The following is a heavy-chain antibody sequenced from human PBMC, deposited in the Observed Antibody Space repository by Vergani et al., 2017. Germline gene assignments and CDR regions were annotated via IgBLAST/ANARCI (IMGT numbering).Heavy chain of an antibody. Sequence: EVQLVESGGGLVKPGGSLRLSCAASGFTFSSSSMNWVRQAPGKGLEWVSSISSSSSYIYYADSVKGRFTISRDNAKNSLYLQMNSLRAEDTAVYYCARDLEWSNWFDPWGQGTLVTVSS. D-gene: IGHD3-3*01. CDR1: GFTFSSSS. V-gene: IGHV3-21*01. CDR2: ISSSSSYI. J-gene: IGHJ5*02. CDR3: ARDLEWSNWFDP.